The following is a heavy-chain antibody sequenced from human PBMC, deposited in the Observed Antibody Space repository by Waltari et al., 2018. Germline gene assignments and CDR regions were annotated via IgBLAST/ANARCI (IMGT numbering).Heavy chain of an antibody. CDR2: ISYDGSNK. V-gene: IGHV3-30*18. Sequence: QVQLVKSGGGVVRPGRSRGLAGAASGLTLSSYGMTRVRQAPGRGQGVAVISYDGSNKYYADSVKGRFTISKDNSKNTLYLQMNSLRAEDTAVYYCAKEYYDFWSGYVYYYYYMDVWGKGTTVTISS. D-gene: IGHD3-3*01. J-gene: IGHJ6*03. CDR1: GLTLSSYG. CDR3: AKEYYDFWSGYVYYYYYMDV.